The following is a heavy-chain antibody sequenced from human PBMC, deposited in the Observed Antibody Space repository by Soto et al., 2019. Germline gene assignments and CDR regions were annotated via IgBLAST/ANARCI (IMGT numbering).Heavy chain of an antibody. J-gene: IGHJ6*02. CDR2: IYTSGST. CDR3: ASQSEATGYNYGMDV. CDR1: GGSISSYY. V-gene: IGHV4-4*07. Sequence: SETLSLTCTVSGGSISSYYWSWIRQPAGKGLEWIGRIYTSGSTNYSPSFQGHVTISADKSISTAYLQWSSLKASDTAMYYCASQSEATGYNYGMDVWGQGTTVTVSS.